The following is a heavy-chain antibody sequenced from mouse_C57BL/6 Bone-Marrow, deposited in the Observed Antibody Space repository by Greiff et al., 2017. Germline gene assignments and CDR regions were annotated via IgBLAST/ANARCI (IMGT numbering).Heavy chain of an antibody. J-gene: IGHJ4*01. CDR1: GYTFTSYW. V-gene: IGHV1-64*01. D-gene: IGHD2-3*01. CDR3: ARLWGYYNYAMDY. CDR2: IHPNSGRT. Sequence: QVQLQQPGAELVKPGASVKLSCKASGYTFTSYWMHWVKQRPGQGLEWIGMIHPNSGRTNYNEKFKSKATLTVDKSSSTAYMQLSSLTSEDSAVYYCARLWGYYNYAMDYWGQGTSVTVSS.